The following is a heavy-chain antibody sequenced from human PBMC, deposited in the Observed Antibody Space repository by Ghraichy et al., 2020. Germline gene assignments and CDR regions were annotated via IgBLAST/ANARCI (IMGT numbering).Heavy chain of an antibody. CDR3: TRDPGYCSTSTCYAEGGWFDP. Sequence: GRSLRLSCAASGFMFGSNAMSWVRQAPGKGLEWVSTISGSGGNTHYAESVKGRFTISRDNSKNTVDLHMNSLRADDTAVYYCTRDPGYCSTSTCYAEGGWFDPWGQGALVTVSS. CDR1: GFMFGSNA. V-gene: IGHV3-23*01. J-gene: IGHJ5*02. CDR2: ISGSGGNT. D-gene: IGHD2-2*01.